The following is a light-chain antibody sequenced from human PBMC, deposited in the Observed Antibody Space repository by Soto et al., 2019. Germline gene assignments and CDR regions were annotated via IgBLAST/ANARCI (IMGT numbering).Light chain of an antibody. Sequence: QSVLTQPASVSGSPGQSLTISCTGTSGDVGRYDSDSWYKHRPGKVPELIIFSDRFSGSKSGNTASLTISGLQAEDEADYYCSSYTTNRTPVFGGGTKVTVL. CDR1: SGDVGRYDS. V-gene: IGLV2-14*01. CDR3: SSYTTNRTPV. J-gene: IGLJ2*01.